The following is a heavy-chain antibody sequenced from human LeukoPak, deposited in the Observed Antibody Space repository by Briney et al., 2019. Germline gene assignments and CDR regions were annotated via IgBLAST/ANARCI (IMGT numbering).Heavy chain of an antibody. Sequence: SVKVSCKASGGTFSSYAISWVRQSPGQGLEWMGRIIPIFGTANYAQKFQGRVKITTDESTSTAYMELSSLRSEDTAVYYCAGLGRDGYNSRRVYYYYMDVWGKGTTVTVSS. CDR2: IIPIFGTA. CDR1: GGTFSSYA. J-gene: IGHJ6*03. V-gene: IGHV1-69*05. CDR3: AGLGRDGYNSRRVYYYYMDV. D-gene: IGHD5-24*01.